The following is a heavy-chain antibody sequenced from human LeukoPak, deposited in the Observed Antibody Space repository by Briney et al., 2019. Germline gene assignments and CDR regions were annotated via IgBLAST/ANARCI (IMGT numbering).Heavy chain of an antibody. CDR2: IWYDGSNK. D-gene: IGHD3-16*01. CDR3: AREPPSRGGGYFDY. Sequence: PGRSLRLSCAASGFTFSSYGMYWVRQAPGKGLEWVAVIWYDGSNKYYADSVKGRFTISRHNSKNTLYLQMNSLRAEDTAVYYCAREPPSRGGGYFDYWGQGTLVTVSS. CDR1: GFTFSSYG. V-gene: IGHV3-33*07. J-gene: IGHJ4*02.